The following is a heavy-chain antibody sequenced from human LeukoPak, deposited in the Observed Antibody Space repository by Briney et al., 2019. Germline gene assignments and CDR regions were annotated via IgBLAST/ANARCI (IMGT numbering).Heavy chain of an antibody. CDR2: VKSDGSST. CDR3: AREDNGDYYVDY. CDR1: GFTFTNAW. J-gene: IGHJ4*02. Sequence: GGSLRLSCAASGFTFTNAWMHWVRQAPGKGLVWVSRVKSDGSSTNYADSVKGRFTISRDNAKNTLYLQMNSLRAEDTAVYYCAREDNGDYYVDYWGQGTLVTVSS. D-gene: IGHD4-17*01. V-gene: IGHV3-74*01.